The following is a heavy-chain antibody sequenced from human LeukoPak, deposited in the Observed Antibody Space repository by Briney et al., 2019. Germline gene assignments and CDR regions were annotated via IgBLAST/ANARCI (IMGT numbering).Heavy chain of an antibody. D-gene: IGHD5-12*01. J-gene: IGHJ6*03. V-gene: IGHV4-59*08. Sequence: SGTLSLTCTVSGGSISSYYWSWIRQPPGKGLEWIGYIYYSGSTNYNPSLKSRVTISVDTSKNQFSLKLSSVTAADTAVYYCASRLPGYYCMDVWGKGTTVTVSS. CDR3: ASRLPGYYCMDV. CDR2: IYYSGST. CDR1: GGSISSYY.